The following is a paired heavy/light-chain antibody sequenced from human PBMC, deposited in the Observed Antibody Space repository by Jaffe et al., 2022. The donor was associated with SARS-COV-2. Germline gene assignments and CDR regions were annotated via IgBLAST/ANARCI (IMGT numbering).Heavy chain of an antibody. D-gene: IGHD3-9*01. CDR3: AKNRRYYDILTGYQQYWYFDL. CDR2: ISGSGGST. V-gene: IGHV3-23*01. J-gene: IGHJ2*01. Sequence: EVQLLESGGGLVQPGGSLRLSCAASGFTFSSYAMSWVRQAPGKGLEWVSAISGSGGSTYYADSVKGRFTISRDNSKNTLYLQMNSLRAEDTAVYYCAKNRRYYDILTGYQQYWYFDLWGRGTLVTVSS. CDR1: GFTFSSYA.
Light chain of an antibody. V-gene: IGKV1-33*01. Sequence: DIQMTQSPSSLSASVGDRVTITCQASQDISNYLNWYQQKPGKAPKLLIYDASNLETGVPSRFSGSGSGTDFTFTISSLQPEDIATYYCQQYDNLPPCTFGQGTKLEIK. CDR1: QDISNY. J-gene: IGKJ2*02. CDR2: DAS. CDR3: QQYDNLPPCT.